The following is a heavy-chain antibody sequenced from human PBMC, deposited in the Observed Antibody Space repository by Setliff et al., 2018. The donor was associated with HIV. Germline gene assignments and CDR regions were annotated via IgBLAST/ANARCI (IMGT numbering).Heavy chain of an antibody. J-gene: IGHJ4*02. CDR3: ARRTEVGATVDY. Sequence: PSETLSLTCTVSGGSISSSSYYWGWIRQPPGKGLEWIGSIYYSGSTYYNPSLKSRVTMSVDTSKNRFSLKVRSVTAADTAVYYCARRTEVGATVDYWGQGTLVTVSS. V-gene: IGHV4-39*01. CDR1: GGSISSSSYY. D-gene: IGHD1-26*01. CDR2: IYYSGST.